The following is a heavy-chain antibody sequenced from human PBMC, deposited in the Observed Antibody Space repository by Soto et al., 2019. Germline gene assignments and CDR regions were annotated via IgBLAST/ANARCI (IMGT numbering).Heavy chain of an antibody. J-gene: IGHJ4*02. CDR2: IYWDDDK. D-gene: IGHD3-3*01. Sequence: QITLNESGPTPVKPRQTLTLTCTFSGFSLTTSGVGVGWIRQSPGKAPEWLALIYWDDDKRYSPSLKSRRTITKETSKNQVVLTMAVLDPADTATYYCAHRVLRTVFGLVTTTAIYFDFWGQGTPGAVSS. CDR1: GFSLTTSGVG. CDR3: AHRVLRTVFGLVTTTAIYFDF. V-gene: IGHV2-5*02.